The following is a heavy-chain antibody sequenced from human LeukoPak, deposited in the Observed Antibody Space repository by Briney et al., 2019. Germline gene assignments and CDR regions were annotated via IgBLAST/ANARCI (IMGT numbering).Heavy chain of an antibody. D-gene: IGHD3-3*01. V-gene: IGHV3-30*04. CDR2: ISYDGSNK. CDR1: GFTFSSYA. CDR3: ARVPVTIFGVVIKRALNYFDY. Sequence: GGSLRLSCAASGFTFSSYAMYWVRQAPGKGLEWVAIISYDGSNKYYADSVKGRFTISRDSSKNTLYLQMNSLRAEDTAVYYCARVPVTIFGVVIKRALNYFDYWGQGTLVTVSS. J-gene: IGHJ4*02.